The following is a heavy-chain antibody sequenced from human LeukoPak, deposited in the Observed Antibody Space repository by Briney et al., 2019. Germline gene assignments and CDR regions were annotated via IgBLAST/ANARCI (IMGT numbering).Heavy chain of an antibody. Sequence: PSETLSLTCTVSGGSISSYYWSWIRQPPGKGLEWIGYIYYSGSTNYNPSLKSRVTISVDTSKNQFSLKLSSVTAADTAVYYCARELDYYSNYDRWFDPWGQGTLVTVSS. CDR3: ARELDYYSNYDRWFDP. CDR1: GGSISSYY. J-gene: IGHJ5*02. D-gene: IGHD4-11*01. V-gene: IGHV4-59*01. CDR2: IYYSGST.